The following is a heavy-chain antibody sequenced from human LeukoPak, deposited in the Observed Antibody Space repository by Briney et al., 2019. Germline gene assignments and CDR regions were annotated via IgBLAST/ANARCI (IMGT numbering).Heavy chain of an antibody. J-gene: IGHJ4*02. CDR2: ISAYNGKT. CDR3: ARGGTYYPCIDY. V-gene: IGHV1-18*01. CDR1: GYTFTSSY. Sequence: ASVKVSCKASGYTFTSSYINWVRQAPGQGLEWMGWISAYNGKTSYAQKFQGRVTMTTDSSTNTAYMDLTSLRSDDTAVYYCARGGTYYPCIDYWGQGTVLSVSS. D-gene: IGHD1-26*01.